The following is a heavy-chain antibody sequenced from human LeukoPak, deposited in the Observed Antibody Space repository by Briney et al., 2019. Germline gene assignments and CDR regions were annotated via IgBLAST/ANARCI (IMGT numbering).Heavy chain of an antibody. CDR3: ARRAFGAYYYYYYMDV. CDR1: GGSVSSGGYY. J-gene: IGHJ6*03. Sequence: SETLSLTCTVSGGSVSSGGYYWSWIRQPAGKGLEYLGRISSTGSTNYNPSLRSRVTISLDTSKNQFSLKLSSVTAADTAVYYCARRAFGAYYYYYYMDVWGKGTTVTVSS. D-gene: IGHD3-16*01. CDR2: ISSTGST. V-gene: IGHV4-61*02.